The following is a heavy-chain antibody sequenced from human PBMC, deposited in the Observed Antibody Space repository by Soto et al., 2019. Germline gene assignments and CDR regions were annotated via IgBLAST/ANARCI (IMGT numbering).Heavy chain of an antibody. CDR1: GGTFSSYT. V-gene: IGHV1-69*02. CDR3: ARERGRLTTVATNWFDP. Sequence: QVQLVQSGAEVKKPGSSVKVSCKASGGTFSSYTISWVRQAPGQGLEWMGRIIPILGIANYAQKFQGRVTITADKSTSTAYMELSSLRSEDTAVYYCARERGRLTTVATNWFDPWGQGTLVTVSS. D-gene: IGHD4-17*01. CDR2: IIPILGIA. J-gene: IGHJ5*02.